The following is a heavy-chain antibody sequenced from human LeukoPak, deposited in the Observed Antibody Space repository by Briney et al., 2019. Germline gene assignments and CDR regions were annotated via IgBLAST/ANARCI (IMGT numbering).Heavy chain of an antibody. V-gene: IGHV4-59*01. CDR2: IYYSGST. CDR3: ARDRGCSGGSCYSEWFDP. J-gene: IGHJ5*02. Sequence: PSETLSLTCTVSGGSISSYYWSWIRQPPGKGLEWIGYIYYSGSTNYNPSLKSRVTISVDTSKNQFSLKLSSVTAADTAVYYCARDRGCSGGSCYSEWFDPWGQGTLVTVSS. CDR1: GGSISSYY. D-gene: IGHD2-15*01.